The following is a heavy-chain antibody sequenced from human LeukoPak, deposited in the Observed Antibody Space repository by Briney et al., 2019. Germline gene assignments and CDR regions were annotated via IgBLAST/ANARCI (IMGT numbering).Heavy chain of an antibody. CDR1: GFTFSNAW. V-gene: IGHV3-11*04. CDR3: ARGAGYCTNGVCYNYYYYYMDV. J-gene: IGHJ6*03. Sequence: GGSLRLSCAASGFTFSNAWMSWVRQAPGKGLEWVSYISSSGSTIYYADSVKGRFTISRDNAKNSLYLQMNSLRAEDTAVYYRARGAGYCTNGVCYNYYYYYMDVWGKGTTVTVSS. D-gene: IGHD2-8*01. CDR2: ISSSGSTI.